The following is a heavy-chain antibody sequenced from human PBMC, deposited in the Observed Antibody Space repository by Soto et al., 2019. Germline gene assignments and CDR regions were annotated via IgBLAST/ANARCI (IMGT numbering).Heavy chain of an antibody. CDR1: GYTFTSYG. J-gene: IGHJ4*02. Sequence: QVQLVQSGAEVKKPGASVKVSCKASGYTFTSYGISWVRQAPGQGLEWMGWISAYNGNTNYAQKLQGRVTMTTDTSTSTADMELRSLRSDDTAVYYCAREGLPITMVRGVPLDYWGQGTLVTVSS. D-gene: IGHD3-10*01. V-gene: IGHV1-18*01. CDR2: ISAYNGNT. CDR3: AREGLPITMVRGVPLDY.